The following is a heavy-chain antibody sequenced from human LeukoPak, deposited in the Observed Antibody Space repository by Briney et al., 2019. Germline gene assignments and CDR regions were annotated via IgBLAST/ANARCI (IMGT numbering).Heavy chain of an antibody. CDR2: INHSGST. Sequence: SETLSLTCAVYGGSFSGYYWSWIRQPPGKGLEWIGEINHSGSTNYNPSLKSRVTISVDTSKNQFSLKLSSVTAADTAVYYCAREVPYCGGDCYYDYWGQGTLVTVSS. V-gene: IGHV4-34*01. CDR1: GGSFSGYY. J-gene: IGHJ4*02. D-gene: IGHD2-21*02. CDR3: AREVPYCGGDCYYDY.